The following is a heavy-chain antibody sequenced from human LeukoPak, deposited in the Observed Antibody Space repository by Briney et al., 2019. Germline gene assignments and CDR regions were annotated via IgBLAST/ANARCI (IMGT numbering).Heavy chain of an antibody. V-gene: IGHV4-4*02. J-gene: IGHJ4*02. D-gene: IGHD3-16*01. Sequence: IPSETLSLTCAVSGGSISSTNWWSWVRQPPGKGLEWIGNIYHSGSTDYNPSLKSRVTISADKSKNQFSLKLSAVTAADTAVYYCARGRGGVKVFDYWGQGTLATVSS. CDR3: ARGRGGVKVFDY. CDR2: IYHSGST. CDR1: GGSISSTNW.